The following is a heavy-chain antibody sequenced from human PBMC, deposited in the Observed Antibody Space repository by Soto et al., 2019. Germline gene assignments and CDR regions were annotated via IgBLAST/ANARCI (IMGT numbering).Heavy chain of an antibody. Sequence: TLSLTCTVSGGSMSSNYCSWIRQSPGNGLEWIGFVYYGGTNYNPSFESRVTMSVDTPKNQFSLELSSVTAADTAVYYCVSYRGAFYFDHWGQGALVTVSS. CDR3: VSYRGAFYFDH. CDR1: GGSMSSNY. D-gene: IGHD4-4*01. J-gene: IGHJ4*02. V-gene: IGHV4-59*01. CDR2: VYYGGT.